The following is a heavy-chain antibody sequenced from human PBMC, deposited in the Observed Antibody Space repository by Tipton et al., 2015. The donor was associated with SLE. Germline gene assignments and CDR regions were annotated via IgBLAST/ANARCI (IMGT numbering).Heavy chain of an antibody. CDR3: ARGPPFMEWERNWFDP. Sequence: TLSLTCTVSGGSISGYHWSWLRQPPGKGLEWIGYISYTETTKYNPSLESRVIISVDTSKNQFSLKLTSVTAADTAVYYCARGPPFMEWERNWFDPWGQGTQVTVSS. V-gene: IGHV4-59*01. J-gene: IGHJ5*02. CDR1: GGSISGYH. CDR2: ISYTETT. D-gene: IGHD3-3*02.